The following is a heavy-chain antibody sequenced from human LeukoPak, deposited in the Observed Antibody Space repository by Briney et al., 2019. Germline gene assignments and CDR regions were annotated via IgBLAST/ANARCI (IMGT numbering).Heavy chain of an antibody. Sequence: SETLSLTCAVSGYSISGGYYWGWIRQPPGKGLEWIGSIYHSGSTYYNPSLKSRVTISVDTSKNQFSLKLSSVTAADTAVYYCARLGGYKNQYYFDYWGQGTLVTVSS. J-gene: IGHJ4*02. V-gene: IGHV4-38-2*01. CDR1: GYSISGGYY. CDR2: IYHSGST. D-gene: IGHD5-24*01. CDR3: ARLGGYKNQYYFDY.